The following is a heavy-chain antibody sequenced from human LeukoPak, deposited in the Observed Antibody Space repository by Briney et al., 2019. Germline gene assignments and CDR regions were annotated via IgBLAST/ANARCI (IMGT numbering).Heavy chain of an antibody. V-gene: IGHV4-34*01. CDR2: INHSEST. Sequence: SETLSLTCAVYGGSFSGYYWSWIRQPPGKGLEGIGEINHSESTNYNPSLKSRVTISVDTSKNLFSLKLSSVTAADTAVYYCARGNSSHAPHINWFDPWGQGTLVTVSS. J-gene: IGHJ5*02. CDR1: GGSFSGYY. CDR3: ARGNSSHAPHINWFDP. D-gene: IGHD6-13*01.